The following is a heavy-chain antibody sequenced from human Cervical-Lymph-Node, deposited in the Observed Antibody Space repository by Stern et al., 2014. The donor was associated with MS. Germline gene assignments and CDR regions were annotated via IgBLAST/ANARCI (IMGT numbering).Heavy chain of an antibody. V-gene: IGHV1-69*01. D-gene: IGHD3-3*01. Sequence: QVQLVQSGAEVKKPGSSVKVSCKASGGTFSSYAISWVRQAPGQGLEWMGGIIPIFGTANYAQKFQGRVTITADESTSTAYMELSSLRSEDTAVYYCARYFWSGYYGEGGAFDPWGQGTLVTVSS. J-gene: IGHJ5*02. CDR3: ARYFWSGYYGEGGAFDP. CDR2: IIPIFGTA. CDR1: GGTFSSYA.